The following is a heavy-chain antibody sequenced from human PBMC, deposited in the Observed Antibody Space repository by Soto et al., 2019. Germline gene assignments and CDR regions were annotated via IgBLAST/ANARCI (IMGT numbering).Heavy chain of an antibody. Sequence: ASVKVSCKASGYTFTSYAMHWVRHAPGQRLEWMGWINAGNGNTKYSQKFQGRVTITRDTSASTAYMELSSLRSEDTAVYYCARVGTVRYFDWDMNGNWFDPWGQGTLVTVSS. V-gene: IGHV1-3*01. D-gene: IGHD3-9*01. CDR2: INAGNGNT. CDR3: ARVGTVRYFDWDMNGNWFDP. CDR1: GYTFTSYA. J-gene: IGHJ5*02.